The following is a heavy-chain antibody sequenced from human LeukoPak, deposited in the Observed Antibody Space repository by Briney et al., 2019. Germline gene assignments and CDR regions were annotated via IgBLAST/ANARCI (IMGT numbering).Heavy chain of an antibody. Sequence: GGSLRLFCAASGFTVSRNYMSWVRQAPGKGPEWVSVIYSDGSTYYADSVKGRFTISRDTSKNTLYLQMNSLRTEDTAVYYCARDLAAGGTYPHYWGQGTLVSVSS. V-gene: IGHV3-53*01. D-gene: IGHD6-13*01. CDR1: GFTVSRNY. J-gene: IGHJ4*02. CDR2: IYSDGST. CDR3: ARDLAAGGTYPHY.